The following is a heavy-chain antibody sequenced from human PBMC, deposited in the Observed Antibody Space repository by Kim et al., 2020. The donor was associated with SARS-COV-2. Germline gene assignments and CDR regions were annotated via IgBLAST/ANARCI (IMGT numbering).Heavy chain of an antibody. J-gene: IGHJ4*02. V-gene: IGHV1-2*02. CDR1: GYTFTNYF. D-gene: IGHD2-15*01. CDR2: INPNSGGT. CDR3: ARDRGPLRFCAGGSCYSDGYFDF. Sequence: ASVKVSCKASGYTFTNYFIRWVRQAPGQGLEWMGWINPNSGGTHYAQNFRGRVTVTRDTSITTAYMELSWLTSDDTALYYCARDRGPLRFCAGGSCYSDGYFDFWGQGTLVTVSS.